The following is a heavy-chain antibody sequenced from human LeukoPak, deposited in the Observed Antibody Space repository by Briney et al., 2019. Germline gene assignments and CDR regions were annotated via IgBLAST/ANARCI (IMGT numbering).Heavy chain of an antibody. Sequence: GGSLSLSCAASGFTFSSYWMRWVRQAPGKGLEWVANIKQDGSEKYYVDSVKGRFTISRDNAKNSLYLQMSSLRAEDTAVYYCARDWGQYFGGEKGNYWGQGTLVTVSS. D-gene: IGHD3-3*01. J-gene: IGHJ4*02. CDR2: IKQDGSEK. V-gene: IGHV3-7*01. CDR3: ARDWGQYFGGEKGNY. CDR1: GFTFSSYW.